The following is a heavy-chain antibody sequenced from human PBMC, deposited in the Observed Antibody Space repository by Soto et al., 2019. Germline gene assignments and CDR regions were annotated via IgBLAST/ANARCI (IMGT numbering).Heavy chain of an antibody. Sequence: QVQLQESGPGLVKPSETLSLTCTVSGGSISTYYWNWIRQPPGKGLEWIGSIYYSGSTNYNPSLKSRLTISVDTSKNQFSLKLSSVTAADTAVYYCARSIYCSSTSCYLGVGGGMDVWGQGTTVTVSS. V-gene: IGHV4-59*01. D-gene: IGHD2-2*01. CDR3: ARSIYCSSTSCYLGVGGGMDV. CDR2: IYYSGST. CDR1: GGSISTYY. J-gene: IGHJ6*02.